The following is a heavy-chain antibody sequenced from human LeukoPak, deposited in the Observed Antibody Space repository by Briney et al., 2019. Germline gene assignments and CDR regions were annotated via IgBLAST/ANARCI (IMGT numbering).Heavy chain of an antibody. CDR1: GFTFSSYE. CDR2: ISSSGSTI. J-gene: IGHJ5*02. CDR3: ARGSEYCGGACYSGWFDP. D-gene: IGHD2-21*02. V-gene: IGHV3-48*03. Sequence: PGGSLRLSCAASGFTFSSYEMNWVRQAPGKGLEWVSYISSSGSTIYYADSVKGRFTISRDNAKNSLYLQMNSLRAEDTAVYYCARGSEYCGGACYSGWFDPWGQGTLVTVSS.